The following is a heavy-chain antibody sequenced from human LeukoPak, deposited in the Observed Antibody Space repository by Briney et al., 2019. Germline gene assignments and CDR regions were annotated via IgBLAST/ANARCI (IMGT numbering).Heavy chain of an antibody. CDR3: ARVSSWFDGFDY. CDR1: GGSMSSSNW. J-gene: IGHJ4*02. CDR2: IYHSGST. V-gene: IGHV4-4*02. Sequence: SGTLSLTCDVSGGSMSSSNWWSWVRQPPGKGLEWIGEIYHSGSTNYNPSLKSRVTISVDTSKNQFSLKLSSVTAADTAVYYCARVSSWFDGFDYWGQGTLVTVSS. D-gene: IGHD6-13*01.